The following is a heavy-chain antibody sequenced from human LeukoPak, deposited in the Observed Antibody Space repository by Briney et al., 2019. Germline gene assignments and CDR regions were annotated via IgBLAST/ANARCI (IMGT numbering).Heavy chain of an antibody. J-gene: IGHJ4*02. D-gene: IGHD6-19*01. Sequence: GRSLRLSCAASGFTFSHYAMHWVRQAPGKGLEWVAVISYHGIDKYYADSVKGRFTISRDNSKNALYLQMNSLRAEDTAVYYCARAYSSGWFFDYWGQGTLVTVSS. CDR3: ARAYSSGWFFDY. V-gene: IGHV3-30-3*01. CDR2: ISYHGIDK. CDR1: GFTFSHYA.